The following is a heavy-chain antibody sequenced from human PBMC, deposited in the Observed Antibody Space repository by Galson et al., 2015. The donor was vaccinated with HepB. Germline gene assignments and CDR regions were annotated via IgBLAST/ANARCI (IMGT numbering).Heavy chain of an antibody. D-gene: IGHD6-6*01. CDR3: ARRGGSSSGVDY. J-gene: IGHJ4*02. CDR1: GGTFSSYA. Sequence: SVKVSCKASGGTFSSYATSWVRQAPGHGLEWMGGIIPIFGTANYAQKFQGRVTITADKSTSTAYMELSSLRSEDTAVYYCARRGGSSSGVDYWGQGTLVTVSS. CDR2: IIPIFGTA. V-gene: IGHV1-69*06.